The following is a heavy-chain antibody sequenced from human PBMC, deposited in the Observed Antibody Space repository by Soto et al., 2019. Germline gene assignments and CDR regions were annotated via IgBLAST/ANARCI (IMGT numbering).Heavy chain of an antibody. CDR1: GFTFSSYA. D-gene: IGHD4-4*01. V-gene: IGHV3-23*01. J-gene: IGHJ4*02. Sequence: GGSLRLSCAASGFTFSSYAMSWVRQAPGKGLEWVSSISGRGGNTYYADSVKGRFTISRDNSKNTLYLQMNSLRVEDTAVYYCAKERTVTTEDFDYWGQGTLVTVSS. CDR3: AKERTVTTEDFDY. CDR2: ISGRGGNT.